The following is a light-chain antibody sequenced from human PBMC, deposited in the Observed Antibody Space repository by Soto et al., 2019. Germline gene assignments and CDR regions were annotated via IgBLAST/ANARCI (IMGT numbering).Light chain of an antibody. CDR1: QSITTW. J-gene: IGKJ4*01. CDR3: QQYNTYPLT. Sequence: DIQMTQSPSTLSASVGDRVTITCRASQSITTWLAWYQQKPGKAPKLLLYKASSLEGGVPSRFSGSGSGTEFNITISSLQPDDFATYYCQQYNTYPLTFGGGTTGEIK. V-gene: IGKV1-5*03. CDR2: KAS.